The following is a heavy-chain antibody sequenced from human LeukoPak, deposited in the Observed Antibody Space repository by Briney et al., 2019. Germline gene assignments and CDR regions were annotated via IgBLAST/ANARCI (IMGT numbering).Heavy chain of an antibody. CDR3: ARRGYSGYEGAWFDP. J-gene: IGHJ5*02. V-gene: IGHV5-51*01. D-gene: IGHD5-12*01. Sequence: HGESLKISCKGFGYIFSEYWIGWVRQMPGKSLEWMGLIYPGDSDTRYSPSFEGQVTISVDKSISTAYLQWHSLKASDSAMYYCARRGYSGYEGAWFDPWGQGTRVTVSS. CDR2: IYPGDSDT. CDR1: GYIFSEYW.